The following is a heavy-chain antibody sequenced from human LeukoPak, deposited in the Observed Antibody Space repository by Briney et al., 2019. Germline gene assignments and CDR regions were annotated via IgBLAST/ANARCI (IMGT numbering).Heavy chain of an antibody. Sequence: GASVKVSCKASGGTFSSYAISWVRQAPGQGLEWMGRIIPILGIANYAQKFQGRVTITADKSTSTAYMELSSLRSEDTAVYYCARVGGLAAAGQYYYYYGMDVWGQGTTVTVSS. J-gene: IGHJ6*02. D-gene: IGHD6-13*01. CDR3: ARVGGLAAAGQYYYYYGMDV. CDR1: GGTFSSYA. V-gene: IGHV1-69*04. CDR2: IIPILGIA.